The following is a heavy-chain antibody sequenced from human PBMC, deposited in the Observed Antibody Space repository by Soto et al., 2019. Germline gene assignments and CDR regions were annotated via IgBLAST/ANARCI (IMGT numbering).Heavy chain of an antibody. CDR3: ASDKLAYCGGDCYSVIGWFDP. CDR1: GFTFNKYA. V-gene: IGHV3-23*01. J-gene: IGHJ5*02. Sequence: QLLESGGGLVQPGGSLRLSCAASGFTFNKYAMSWVRQAPGKGLEWVSGISASGGRTYYADSVKGRFTVSRDSSKNTLSLQMNSLRVEDTAVYYCASDKLAYCGGDCYSVIGWFDPWGQGTLVTVSS. CDR2: ISASGGRT. D-gene: IGHD2-21*02.